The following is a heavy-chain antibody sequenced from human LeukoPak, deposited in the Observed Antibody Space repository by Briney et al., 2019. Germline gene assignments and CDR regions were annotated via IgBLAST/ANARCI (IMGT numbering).Heavy chain of an antibody. CDR2: IKSDGGT. V-gene: IGHV3-74*01. J-gene: IGHJ1*01. D-gene: IGHD3-22*01. CDR1: GFTFSTYW. CDR3: AXAPSEIGGYYPEYFRH. Sequence: GGALRLSCAASGFTFSTYWMHWVRQAPGKGLVWVSRIKSDGGTNYADSVKGRFTISRDNAKKTVSLQMNSLRPEDTGVYYCAXAPSEIGGYYPEYFRHWGQGTLVTVSS.